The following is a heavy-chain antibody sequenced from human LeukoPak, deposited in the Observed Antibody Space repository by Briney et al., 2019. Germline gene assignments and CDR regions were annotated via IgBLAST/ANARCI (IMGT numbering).Heavy chain of an antibody. Sequence: SQTLSLTCTVSGGSISSGDYYWSWIRQPPGKGLEWIGCIYYSGSTYYNPSLKSRVTISVDTSKNQFSLKLSSVTAADTAVYYCARLYYDILTGYLEGAFDIWGQGTMVTVSS. CDR2: IYYSGST. CDR3: ARLYYDILTGYLEGAFDI. J-gene: IGHJ3*02. CDR1: GGSISSGDYY. D-gene: IGHD3-9*01. V-gene: IGHV4-30-4*01.